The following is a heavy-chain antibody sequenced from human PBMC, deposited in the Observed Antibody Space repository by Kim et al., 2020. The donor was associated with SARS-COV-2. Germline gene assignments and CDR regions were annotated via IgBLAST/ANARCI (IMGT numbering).Heavy chain of an antibody. CDR1: GGSFSGYY. CDR3: ARGQLVVPAVEWDY. CDR2: INHSGST. V-gene: IGHV4-34*01. J-gene: IGHJ4*02. D-gene: IGHD2-2*01. Sequence: SETLSLTCAVYGGSFSGYYWSWIRQPPGKGLEWIGEINHSGSTNYNPSLKSRVTISVDTSKNQFSLKLSSVTAADTAVYYCARGQLVVPAVEWDYWGQGTLVTVSS.